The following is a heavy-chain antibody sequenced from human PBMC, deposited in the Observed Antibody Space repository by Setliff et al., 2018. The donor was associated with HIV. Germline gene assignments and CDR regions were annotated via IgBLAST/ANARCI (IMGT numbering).Heavy chain of an antibody. CDR2: INHSGST. CDR1: GGSMSSSDW. Sequence: PSETLSLTCAVSGGSMSSSDWWSWVRQSPGKGLEWIGEINHSGSTNYNPSLKSRVTISVDTSKNRFSLKLRSVTAADTAVYYCARDRGSSSDYYYYGMDVWGQGTTVTVSS. D-gene: IGHD6-6*01. V-gene: IGHV4-4*02. J-gene: IGHJ6*02. CDR3: ARDRGSSSDYYYYGMDV.